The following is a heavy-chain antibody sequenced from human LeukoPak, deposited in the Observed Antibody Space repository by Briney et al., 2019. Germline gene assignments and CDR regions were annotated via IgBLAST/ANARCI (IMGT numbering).Heavy chain of an antibody. D-gene: IGHD3-9*01. CDR1: GYTFTSYY. V-gene: IGHV1-46*01. Sequence: GASVKVSCKASGYTFTSYYMHWVRQAPGQGLEWMGIINPSGGSTSYAQKFQGRVTMTRNTSISTAYMELSSLRSEDTAVYYCARVPLSRYYDILTGRPPHYFDYWGQGTLVTVSS. J-gene: IGHJ4*02. CDR3: ARVPLSRYYDILTGRPPHYFDY. CDR2: INPSGGST.